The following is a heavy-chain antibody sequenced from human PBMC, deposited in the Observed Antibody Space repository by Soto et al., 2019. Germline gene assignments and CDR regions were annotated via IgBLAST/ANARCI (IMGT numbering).Heavy chain of an antibody. Sequence: SETLSLTCAVYGGSFSGYYWSWIRQPPGKGLEWIGEINHSGSTNYNPSLKSRVTISVDTSKNQFSLKLSSVTAADTAVYYCARGHHYCSGGSCYAPLSFDYWGQGTLVTVSS. CDR1: GGSFSGYY. CDR2: INHSGST. CDR3: ARGHHYCSGGSCYAPLSFDY. V-gene: IGHV4-34*01. D-gene: IGHD2-15*01. J-gene: IGHJ4*02.